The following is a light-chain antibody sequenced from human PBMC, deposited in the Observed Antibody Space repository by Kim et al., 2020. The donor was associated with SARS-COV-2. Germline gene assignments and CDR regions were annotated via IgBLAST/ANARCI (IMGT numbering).Light chain of an antibody. CDR1: QSVTSN. Sequence: GSQGERATRPCRASQSVTSNLAWYQQRPGQALRLLIYGASTRATGIAARFSGSGSGTEFTLTISSLQSEDFAVYYCQQYDNWPLTFGGGTKVDIK. CDR2: GAS. J-gene: IGKJ4*01. V-gene: IGKV3-15*01. CDR3: QQYDNWPLT.